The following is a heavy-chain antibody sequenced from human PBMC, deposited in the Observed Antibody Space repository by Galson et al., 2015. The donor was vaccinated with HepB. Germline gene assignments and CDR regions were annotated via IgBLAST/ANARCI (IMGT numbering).Heavy chain of an antibody. CDR3: AREGSQRRITIFGVVIPYQHYERRPRGWFDP. V-gene: IGHV1-69*13. D-gene: IGHD3-3*01. J-gene: IGHJ5*02. CDR1: GGTFSSYA. CDR2: IIPIFGTA. Sequence: SVKVSCKASGGTFSSYAISWVRQAPGQGLEWMGGIIPIFGTANYAQKFQGRVTITADESTSTAYMELSSLRSEDTAVYYCAREGSQRRITIFGVVIPYQHYERRPRGWFDPWGQGTLVTVSS.